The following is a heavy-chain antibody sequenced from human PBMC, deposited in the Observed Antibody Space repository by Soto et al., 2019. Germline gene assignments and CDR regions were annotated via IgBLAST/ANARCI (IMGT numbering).Heavy chain of an antibody. CDR3: ARLRPGTAPYGIDY. Sequence: GESLKLSCKGSGYSFHRYWIGWVRQMPGKGLDWMGIIYPGDSDTRYSPSFQGQVTISADKSISTAYLQWSSLKASDTAIYYCARLRPGTAPYGIDYWGQGTLVTVSS. V-gene: IGHV5-51*01. D-gene: IGHD6-13*01. CDR2: IYPGDSDT. J-gene: IGHJ4*02. CDR1: GYSFHRYW.